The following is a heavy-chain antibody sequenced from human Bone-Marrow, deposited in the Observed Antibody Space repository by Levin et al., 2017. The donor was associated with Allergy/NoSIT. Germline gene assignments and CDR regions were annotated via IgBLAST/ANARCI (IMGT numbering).Heavy chain of an antibody. J-gene: IGHJ4*02. D-gene: IGHD2-2*01. CDR3: AADSDCSTTNCYPYVFNY. CDR1: GFTFTSSA. Sequence: SVKVSCKASGFTFTSSAVQWVRQARGQRLEWIGWIVVGSGNTNFAQKFQERVTITRDMSTSTAYMELSSLRSEDTAVYYCAADSDCSTTNCYPYVFNYWGQGTLVTVSS. CDR2: IVVGSGNT. V-gene: IGHV1-58*01.